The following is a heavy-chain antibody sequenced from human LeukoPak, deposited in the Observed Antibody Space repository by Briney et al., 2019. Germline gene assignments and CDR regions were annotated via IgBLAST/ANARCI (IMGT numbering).Heavy chain of an antibody. CDR1: GFSFDDYG. J-gene: IGHJ6*02. D-gene: IGHD5/OR15-5a*01. CDR3: AKGNTNYYYYGMDV. CDR2: ITWNSGSI. V-gene: IGHV3-9*01. Sequence: PAGGSLRLSCAASGFSFDDYGMHWVRQAPGKGLEWVSGITWNSGSIGYADSVKGRFTISRDNAKNSLYLQMNSLRAEDTALYYCAKGNTNYYYYGMDVWGQGTTVTVSS.